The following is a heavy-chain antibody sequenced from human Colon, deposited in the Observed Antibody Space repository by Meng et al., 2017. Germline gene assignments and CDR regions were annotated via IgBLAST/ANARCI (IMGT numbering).Heavy chain of an antibody. D-gene: IGHD4-17*01. CDR1: GGSVSSGSYY. J-gene: IGHJ5*02. Sequence: QVQLQESGPGLVRPSEPLSPTFTVSGGSVSSGSYYWSWIRQPPGKGLXGIGYIYYSGSTNYNPSLKSRVTISVDTSKNQFSLKLSSVTAADTAVYYCARNYGPWGQGTLVTVSS. CDR3: ARNYGP. CDR2: IYYSGST. V-gene: IGHV4-61*01.